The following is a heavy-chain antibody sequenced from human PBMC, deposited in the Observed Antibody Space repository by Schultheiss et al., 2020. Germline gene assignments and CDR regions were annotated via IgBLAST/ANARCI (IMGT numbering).Heavy chain of an antibody. J-gene: IGHJ4*02. V-gene: IGHV4-59*01. CDR1: GGSFSGYY. CDR2: IYYSGST. CDR3: ARETKSSSWDY. Sequence: SETLSLTCAVYGGSFSGYYWSWIRQPPGKGLEWIGYIYYSGSTNYNPSLKSRVTISVDTSKNQFSLKLSSVTAADTAVYYCARETKSSSWDYWGQGTLVTVSS. D-gene: IGHD6-13*01.